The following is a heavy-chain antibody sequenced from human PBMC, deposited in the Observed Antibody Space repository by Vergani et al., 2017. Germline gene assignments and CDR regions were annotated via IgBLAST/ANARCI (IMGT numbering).Heavy chain of an antibody. Sequence: VQLLESGGGLVQPGGSLRLSCAASGFTFSSYGMHWVRQAPGKGLEWVAVISYDGSNKYYADSVKGRFTISRDNSKNTLYLQMNSLRAEDTAVYYCAKDHLWFGELYFDYWGQGTLVTVSS. CDR1: GFTFSSYG. CDR3: AKDHLWFGELYFDY. J-gene: IGHJ4*02. CDR2: ISYDGSNK. V-gene: IGHV3-30*18. D-gene: IGHD3-10*01.